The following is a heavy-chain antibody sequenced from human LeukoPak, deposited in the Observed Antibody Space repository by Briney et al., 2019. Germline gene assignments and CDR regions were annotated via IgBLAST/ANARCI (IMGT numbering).Heavy chain of an antibody. Sequence: ASVKVSCKASGYTFTSYDINWVRNATGQGLEWMGWMNPNSGNTGYAQKFQGRVTMTRNTSISTAYMELSSLRSEDTAVYYCARGSTDSSGYYVNFDYWGQGTLVTVSS. CDR1: GYTFTSYD. CDR3: ARGSTDSSGYYVNFDY. V-gene: IGHV1-8*01. CDR2: MNPNSGNT. D-gene: IGHD3-22*01. J-gene: IGHJ4*02.